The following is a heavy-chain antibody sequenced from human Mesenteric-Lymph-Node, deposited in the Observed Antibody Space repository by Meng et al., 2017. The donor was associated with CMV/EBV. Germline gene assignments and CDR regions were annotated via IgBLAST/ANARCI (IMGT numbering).Heavy chain of an antibody. V-gene: IGHV3-30*03. Sequence: GESLKISCAASGFTFDDYGMSWVRQAPGKGLEWVAVISYDGSNKYYADSVKGRFTISRDNSKNTLYLQMNSLRAEDTAVYYCARDCGFFTYYFDYWGQGTLVTVSS. CDR1: GFTFDDYG. CDR2: ISYDGSNK. D-gene: IGHD3-16*01. J-gene: IGHJ4*02. CDR3: ARDCGFFTYYFDY.